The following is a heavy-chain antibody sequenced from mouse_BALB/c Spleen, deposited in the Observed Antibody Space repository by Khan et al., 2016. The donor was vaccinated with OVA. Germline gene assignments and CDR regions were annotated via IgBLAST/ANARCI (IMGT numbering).Heavy chain of an antibody. D-gene: IGHD6-1*01. J-gene: IGHJ2*01. V-gene: IGHV5-6-5*01. CDR1: GFSFSSYA. CDR2: ISSGGFT. Sequence: EVQLQESGGGLVKPGGSLKLSCAVSGFSFSSYAMSWVRQTPETRLEWVASISSGGFTYYPDSVKGRFTISRDNARDILYMQMSSLRSEDTAIYYCTEGLFLYYLDYWGQGTTLTVSS. CDR3: TEGLFLYYLDY.